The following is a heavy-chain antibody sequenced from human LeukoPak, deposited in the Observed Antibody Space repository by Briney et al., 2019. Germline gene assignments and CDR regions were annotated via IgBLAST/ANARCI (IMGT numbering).Heavy chain of an antibody. V-gene: IGHV3-66*02. CDR3: ARDGDDSSGYYLGKIDY. CDR2: IYSGGST. Sequence: GGSLRLSCAASGFTVSSNYMSWVRQAPGKGLEWVSVIYSGGSTYYADSVKGRSTISRDNSKNTLYLQMNSLRAEDTAVYYCARDGDDSSGYYLGKIDYWGQGTLVTVSS. J-gene: IGHJ4*02. CDR1: GFTVSSNY. D-gene: IGHD3-22*01.